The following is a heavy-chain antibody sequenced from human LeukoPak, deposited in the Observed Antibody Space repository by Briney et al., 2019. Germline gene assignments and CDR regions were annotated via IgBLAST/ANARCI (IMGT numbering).Heavy chain of an antibody. CDR2: IKQDGSGK. J-gene: IGHJ6*04. CDR3: ARDGRMVRGLSYYGMDL. Sequence: PGGALRLSCAASGVTFSSDWMSWVPEAPGKGLEWVANIKQDGSGKYYVDSAKGRFTISRDNAKNSLYLQMNSLRAEDTAVDYCARDGRMVRGLSYYGMDLWGKGTTVTVSS. V-gene: IGHV3-7*03. D-gene: IGHD3-10*01. CDR1: GVTFSSDW.